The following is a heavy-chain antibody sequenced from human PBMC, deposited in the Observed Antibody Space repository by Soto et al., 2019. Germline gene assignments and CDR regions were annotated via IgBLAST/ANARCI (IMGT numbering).Heavy chain of an antibody. V-gene: IGHV3-30*04. CDR3: ARAFMSPGSPENDLDV. D-gene: IGHD3-10*01. Sequence: QEQLVESGGGVVQPGRSLRLSCSASEFTFSRYAMHWVRQAPGKGLEWVAVIAKDESEKYYADSVRGRFTISRDNFRDTLYLQMNSLRSEDTAVYYCARAFMSPGSPENDLDVWGQGAMVTVSS. CDR2: IAKDESEK. CDR1: EFTFSRYA. J-gene: IGHJ3*01.